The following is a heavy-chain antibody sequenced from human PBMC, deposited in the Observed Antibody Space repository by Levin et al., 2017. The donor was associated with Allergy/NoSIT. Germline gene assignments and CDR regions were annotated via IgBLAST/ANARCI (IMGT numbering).Heavy chain of an antibody. CDR2: VSHDGRDQ. Sequence: GESLKISCAASGFTFRNYAMHWVRQAPGKGLEWVALVSHDGRDQFFADSVRGRVTVSRDNYESTMYLEVNSLRPEDTAVYHCARQLYSYSSGWFDLWGQGTLVTVSS. D-gene: IGHD3-22*01. J-gene: IGHJ5*02. CDR3: ARQLYSYSSGWFDL. V-gene: IGHV3-30*04. CDR1: GFTFRNYA.